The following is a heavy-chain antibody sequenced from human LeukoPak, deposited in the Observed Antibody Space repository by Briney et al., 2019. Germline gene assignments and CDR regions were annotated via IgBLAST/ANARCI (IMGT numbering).Heavy chain of an antibody. CDR1: GFTFSSYS. CDR2: ISSSSSYI. J-gene: IGHJ4*02. CDR3: ARRGDGYNSPPFDY. V-gene: IGHV3-21*01. D-gene: IGHD5-24*01. Sequence: GGSLRLSCAASGFTFSSYSMNWVRQAPGKGLEWVSSISSSSSYIYYADSVKGRFTISRDNAKNSLYLQMNSLRAEDTAVYYCARRGDGYNSPPFDYWGQGTLVTVSS.